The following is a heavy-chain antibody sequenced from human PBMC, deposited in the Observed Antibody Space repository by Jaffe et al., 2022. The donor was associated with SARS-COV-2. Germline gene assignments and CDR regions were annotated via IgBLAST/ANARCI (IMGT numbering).Heavy chain of an antibody. J-gene: IGHJ4*02. Sequence: EVQLVESGGGLVQPGGSLRLSCAASGFTFSSYAMSWVRQAPGKGLEWVSAISGSGGSTYYADSVKGRFTISRDNSKNTLYLQMNSLRAEDTAVYYCAKERDSTMVRGETFDYWGQGTLVTVSS. CDR1: GFTFSSYA. V-gene: IGHV3-23*04. CDR2: ISGSGGST. CDR3: AKERDSTMVRGETFDY. D-gene: IGHD3-10*01.